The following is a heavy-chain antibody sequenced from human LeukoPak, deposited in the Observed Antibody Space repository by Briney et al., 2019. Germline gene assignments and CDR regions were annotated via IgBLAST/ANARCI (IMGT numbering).Heavy chain of an antibody. CDR1: RGSINNQY. CDR3: ASLDTAMVFPLFDY. CDR2: MYTNGES. D-gene: IGHD5-18*01. V-gene: IGHV4-4*07. J-gene: IGHJ4*02. Sequence: SETLSLTCTVSRGSINNQYWSWIRQPAGKGLEWIGRMYTNGESDYNPSLKSRVAMSVDTSKSQLSLKLSSVTAADTAVYYCASLDTAMVFPLFDYWGQGTLVTVSS.